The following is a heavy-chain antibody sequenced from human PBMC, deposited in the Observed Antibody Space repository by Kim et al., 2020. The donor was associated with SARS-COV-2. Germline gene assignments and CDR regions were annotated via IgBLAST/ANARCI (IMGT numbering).Heavy chain of an antibody. CDR3: ARYSSSWCFDY. D-gene: IGHD6-13*01. J-gene: IGHJ4*02. V-gene: IGHV1-18*01. Sequence: AQKLQGRVTMTTDTSTSTAYMELRSLRSDDTALYYCARYSSSWCFDYWGQGTLVTVSS.